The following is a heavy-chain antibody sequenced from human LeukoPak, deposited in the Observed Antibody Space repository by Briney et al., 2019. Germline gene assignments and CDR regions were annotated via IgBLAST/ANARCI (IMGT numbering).Heavy chain of an antibody. V-gene: IGHV3-23*01. CDR3: AKDGGSGRRYYYYMDV. J-gene: IGHJ6*03. CDR2: ISGSGGST. Sequence: GGSLRLSCAASGFTFSSYAMSWVRQAPGKGLEWVSAISGSGGSTYYADSVKGRFTISRDNSKNTLYLQMNSLRAEDTAVYYCAKDGGSGRRYYYYMDVWGKGTTVTVSS. CDR1: GFTFSSYA. D-gene: IGHD3-10*01.